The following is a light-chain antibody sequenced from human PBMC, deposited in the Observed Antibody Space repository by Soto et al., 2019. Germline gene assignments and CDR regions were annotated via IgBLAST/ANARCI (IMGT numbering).Light chain of an antibody. Sequence: QSVLTHPASLSGSPGQSITISCTGTSSDVGGYNYVSWYQQHPGKAPKLMIYEVSNRPSGVSNRFSGSKSGNTASLTISGLQAEDEADYYCSSYTSSSPLYVFGTGTKVTVL. V-gene: IGLV2-14*01. CDR3: SSYTSSSPLYV. J-gene: IGLJ1*01. CDR1: SSDVGGYNY. CDR2: EVS.